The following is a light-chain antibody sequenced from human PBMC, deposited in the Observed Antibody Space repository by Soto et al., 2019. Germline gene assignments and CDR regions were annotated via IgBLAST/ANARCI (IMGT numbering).Light chain of an antibody. Sequence: LTQPASVSGSPGQSITISCTGTSSDIGDSNYVSWYQQHPGKAPKLVIYDVSNRPSGVSNRFSGSKSANTASLTISGLQAEDEADYYCSSFRSSSTSYVFGTGTKVTVL. CDR1: SSDIGDSNY. J-gene: IGLJ1*01. V-gene: IGLV2-14*03. CDR2: DVS. CDR3: SSFRSSSTSYV.